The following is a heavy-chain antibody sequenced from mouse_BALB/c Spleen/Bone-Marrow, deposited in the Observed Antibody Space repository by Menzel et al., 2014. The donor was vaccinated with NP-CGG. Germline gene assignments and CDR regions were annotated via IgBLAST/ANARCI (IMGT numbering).Heavy chain of an antibody. CDR2: ISTGSSTI. D-gene: IGHD2-3*01. V-gene: IGHV5-17*02. J-gene: IGHJ4*01. CDR3: ARSDGAMDY. CDR1: GFTFSSFG. Sequence: EVQGVESGGGLVQPGGSRKLSCAASGFTFSSFGMHWVHQAPEKGLEWVAYISTGSSTIYYANTVKGRFTISRDNPKNTLFLQMTSLRSEDTAMYYCARSDGAMDYWGQGTSVTVSS.